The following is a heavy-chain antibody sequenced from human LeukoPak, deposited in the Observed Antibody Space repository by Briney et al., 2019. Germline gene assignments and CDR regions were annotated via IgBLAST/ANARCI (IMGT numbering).Heavy chain of an antibody. CDR2: IYTSGST. CDR1: GGSISSYY. D-gene: IGHD3-22*01. CDR3: ARVGYDSSGYYVWFDP. J-gene: IGHJ5*02. Sequence: SETLSLTCTVSGGSISSYYWSWIRQPAGKGLEWIGRIYTSGSTNYNPSLKSRVTMSVDTSKNQFSLKLSSVTAADTAVYYCARVGYDSSGYYVWFDPRGQGTLVTVSS. V-gene: IGHV4-4*07.